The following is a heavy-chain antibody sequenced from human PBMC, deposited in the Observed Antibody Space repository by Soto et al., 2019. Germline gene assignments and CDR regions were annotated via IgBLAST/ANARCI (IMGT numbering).Heavy chain of an antibody. D-gene: IGHD2-2*01. Sequence: QVQLVESGGGVVQPGRSLRLSCAASGFTFSSYGMHWVRQAPGKGLEWVAVISYDGSNKYYADSVKGRFTISRDNSKNTLYLQMNSLRAEDTAVYYCAKDRVVVPAAIAYYYGMDVWGQGTTVTVSS. J-gene: IGHJ6*02. V-gene: IGHV3-30*18. CDR2: ISYDGSNK. CDR1: GFTFSSYG. CDR3: AKDRVVVPAAIAYYYGMDV.